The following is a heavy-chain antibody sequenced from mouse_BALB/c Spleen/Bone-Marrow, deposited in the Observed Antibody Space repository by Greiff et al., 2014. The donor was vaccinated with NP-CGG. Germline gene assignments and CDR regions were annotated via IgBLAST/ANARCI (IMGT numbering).Heavy chain of an antibody. V-gene: IGHV1S137*01. CDR1: GYTFTDYA. D-gene: IGHD1-1*01. CDR3: ARESIYYYGSTLDY. J-gene: IGHJ2*01. CDR2: ISTYYGDA. Sequence: VQLQESGAELVRPGASVKISCKGSGYTFTDYAMHWVKQSHAKSLEWIGVISTYYGDASYNQKFKGKATMTVDKSSSTAYMELARLTSEDSAIYYCARESIYYYGSTLDYWGQGTTLTVSS.